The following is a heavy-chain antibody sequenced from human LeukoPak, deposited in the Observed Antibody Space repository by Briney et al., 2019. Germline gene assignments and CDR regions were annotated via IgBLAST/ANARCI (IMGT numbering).Heavy chain of an antibody. CDR1: GFTFNNHA. CDR2: IWDDGTKK. D-gene: IGHD2-15*01. V-gene: IGHV3-33*01. J-gene: IGHJ4*02. CDR3: ARGGYCSAGSCCWDIDY. Sequence: GGSLRLSCAASGFTFNNHAIHWVRQAPGKGLEWVAVIWDDGTKKDYADSVKGRFTISRDNSMNALYLQMSSLRAEDTAVYYCARGGYCSAGSCCWDIDYWGQGTLVTVSS.